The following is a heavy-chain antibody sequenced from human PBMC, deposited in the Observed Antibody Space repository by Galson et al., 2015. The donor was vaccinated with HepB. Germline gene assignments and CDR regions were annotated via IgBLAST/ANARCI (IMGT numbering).Heavy chain of an antibody. V-gene: IGHV3-48*01. D-gene: IGHD2-15*01. Sequence: SLRLSCAASGFSFSSYSMNWVRQAPGKGLEWVSYISSSSSNIYYADSVKGRFTISRDNAKKSVYLQMESLRAEDTAVYYCATKTPPDYWGQGTLVTVSS. CDR1: GFSFSSYS. J-gene: IGHJ4*02. CDR3: ATKTPPDY. CDR2: ISSSSSNI.